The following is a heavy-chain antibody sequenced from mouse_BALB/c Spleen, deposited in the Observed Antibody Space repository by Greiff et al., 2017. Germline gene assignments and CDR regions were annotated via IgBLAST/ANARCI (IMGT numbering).Heavy chain of an antibody. Sequence: VQLQQSGAELVRPGVSVKISCKGSGYTFTDYAMHWVKQSHAKSLEWIGVISTYYGDASYNQKFKGKATMTVDKSSSTAYMELARLTSEDSAIYFCARNYGNYFDVWGAGTTVTVSS. V-gene: IGHV1S137*01. CDR3: ARNYGNYFDV. CDR2: ISTYYGDA. J-gene: IGHJ1*01. D-gene: IGHD2-1*01. CDR1: GYTFTDYA.